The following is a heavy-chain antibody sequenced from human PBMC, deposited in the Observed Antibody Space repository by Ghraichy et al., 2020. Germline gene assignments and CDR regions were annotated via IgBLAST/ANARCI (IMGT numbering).Heavy chain of an antibody. D-gene: IGHD1-26*01. Sequence: GGSLRLSCGASGFTFSSYAMSWVRQAPGKGLEWVSGLSTSGGHTYYADSVKGRFTISRDNSKNTGYLQMNSLRDEDTAIYYCAKEGYRGSQLGIGDAFDIWGQGKMVTVSS. J-gene: IGHJ3*02. V-gene: IGHV3-23*01. CDR2: LSTSGGHT. CDR3: AKEGYRGSQLGIGDAFDI. CDR1: GFTFSSYA.